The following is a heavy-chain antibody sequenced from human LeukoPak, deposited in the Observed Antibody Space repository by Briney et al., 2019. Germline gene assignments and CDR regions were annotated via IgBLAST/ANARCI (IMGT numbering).Heavy chain of an antibody. Sequence: GGSLRLSCAASGFTFSTNWMTWVRQAPGKGLEWVANIKQDGSEKNYVDSVKGRFTISRDNAKNSLYLQMNSLRAEDTAVYYCARDFVWFGIVYWGQGTLVTVSS. CDR3: ARDFVWFGIVY. CDR1: GFTFSTNW. CDR2: IKQDGSEK. J-gene: IGHJ4*02. V-gene: IGHV3-7*01. D-gene: IGHD3-10*01.